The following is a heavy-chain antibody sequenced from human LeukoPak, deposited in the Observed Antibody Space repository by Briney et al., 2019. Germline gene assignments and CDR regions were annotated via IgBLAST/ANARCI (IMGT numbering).Heavy chain of an antibody. Sequence: GSVTVSCTASGYTFTSYDINWVRQAAGQGLEWMGWMNPNSGNTDYAQKFQGRVTMTRNNSISTAYMELSSLRSEDTAVYYCARVWLVLGYYYCYGMDVWGQGTRVTVSS. CDR2: MNPNSGNT. D-gene: IGHD6-19*01. CDR3: ARVWLVLGYYYCYGMDV. CDR1: GYTFTSYD. J-gene: IGHJ6*02. V-gene: IGHV1-8*01.